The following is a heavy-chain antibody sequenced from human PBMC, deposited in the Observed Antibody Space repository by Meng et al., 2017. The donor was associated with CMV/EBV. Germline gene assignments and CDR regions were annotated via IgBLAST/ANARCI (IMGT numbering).Heavy chain of an antibody. J-gene: IGHJ4*02. CDR2: ISSSGSTI. D-gene: IGHD6-13*01. Sequence: GESLKISCAASGFTFSDYYMSWIRQAPGKGLEWVSYISSSGSTIYYADSVKGRFTISRDNAKNSLYLQMNSLRAEDTAVYYCASFGYSSSWFTMGGNYFDYWGQGTLVTVSS. V-gene: IGHV3-11*01. CDR3: ASFGYSSSWFTMGGNYFDY. CDR1: GFTFSDYY.